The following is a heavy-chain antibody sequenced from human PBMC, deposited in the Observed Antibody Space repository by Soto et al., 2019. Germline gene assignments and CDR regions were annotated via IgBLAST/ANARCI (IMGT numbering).Heavy chain of an antibody. CDR2: INHSGST. CDR3: ARGLGRNVYYYYYYMDV. Sequence: SETLSLTCAVYGGSFSGYYWSWIRQPPGKGLEWIGEINHSGSTNYNPSLKSRVTISVDTSKNQFSLKLSSVTAADTAVYYCARGLGRNVYYYYYYMDVWGKGTTVTVSS. CDR1: GGSFSGYY. J-gene: IGHJ6*03. V-gene: IGHV4-34*01.